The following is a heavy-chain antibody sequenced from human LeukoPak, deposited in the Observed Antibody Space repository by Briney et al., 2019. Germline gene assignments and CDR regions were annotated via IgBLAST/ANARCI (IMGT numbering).Heavy chain of an antibody. J-gene: IGHJ4*02. V-gene: IGHV3-21*01. Sequence: PGGSLRLSCAASGFTFSSYSKNWVRQAPGKGLEWVSSISSSSSYIYYADSVKGRFTISRDNAKNSLYLQMNSLRAEDTAVYYCARDGYYYDSSGYVDYWGQGTLVTVSS. CDR3: ARDGYYYDSSGYVDY. CDR2: ISSSSSYI. D-gene: IGHD3-22*01. CDR1: GFTFSSYS.